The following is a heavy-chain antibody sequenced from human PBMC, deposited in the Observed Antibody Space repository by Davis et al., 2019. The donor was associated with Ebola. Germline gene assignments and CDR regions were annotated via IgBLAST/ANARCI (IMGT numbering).Heavy chain of an antibody. J-gene: IGHJ4*02. D-gene: IGHD3-22*01. CDR3: ARGSLIGIVVVPYFDY. CDR1: GGSISSYY. Sequence: PSETLSLTCTVSGGSISSYYWSWIRQPPGKGLEWIGYIYYSGSTNYNPSLKSRVTISVDTSKNQFSLKLSSVTAADTAVYYCARGSLIGIVVVPYFDYWGQGTLVTVSS. V-gene: IGHV4-59*01. CDR2: IYYSGST.